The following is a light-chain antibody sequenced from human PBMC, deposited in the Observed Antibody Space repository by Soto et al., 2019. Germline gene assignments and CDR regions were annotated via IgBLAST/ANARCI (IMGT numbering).Light chain of an antibody. CDR2: AAS. J-gene: IGKJ3*01. CDR1: QSISSY. V-gene: IGKV1-39*01. Sequence: DIQMTQSPSSLSASVGDRVTITCRASQSISSYLNWYQQKPGKAPKLLIYAASSLQSGVPSRFSGSASGTDFTLTISSLQHEVFATYYCQKISIPPPSTFRPGTKVN. CDR3: QKISIPPPST.